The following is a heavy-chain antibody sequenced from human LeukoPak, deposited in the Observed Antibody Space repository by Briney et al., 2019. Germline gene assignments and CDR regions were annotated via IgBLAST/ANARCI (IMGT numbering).Heavy chain of an antibody. CDR2: INHSGST. D-gene: IGHD3-22*01. Sequence: SETLSLTCAVYGGSFSGYYWSWIRQPPGKGLEWIGEINHSGSTNYNPSLKSRVTISVDTSENQFSLKLSSVTAADTAVYYCARDTYDSSGYYQTHYYYYYYGMDVWGQGTTVTVSS. CDR1: GGSFSGYY. V-gene: IGHV4-34*01. CDR3: ARDTYDSSGYYQTHYYYYYYGMDV. J-gene: IGHJ6*02.